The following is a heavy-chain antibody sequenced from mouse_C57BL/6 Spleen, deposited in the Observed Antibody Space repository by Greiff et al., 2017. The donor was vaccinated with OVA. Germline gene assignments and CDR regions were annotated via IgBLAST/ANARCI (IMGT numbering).Heavy chain of an antibody. V-gene: IGHV5-4*01. D-gene: IGHD2-4*01. CDR3: ARDYDYDRAMDY. CDR1: GFTFSSYA. Sequence: EVMLVESGGGLVKPGGSLKLSCAASGFTFSSYAMSWVRQTPEKRLEWVATISDGGSYTYYPDNVKGRFTISRDNAKNNLYLQMSHLKSEDTAMYYCARDYDYDRAMDYWGQGTSVTVSS. J-gene: IGHJ4*01. CDR2: ISDGGSYT.